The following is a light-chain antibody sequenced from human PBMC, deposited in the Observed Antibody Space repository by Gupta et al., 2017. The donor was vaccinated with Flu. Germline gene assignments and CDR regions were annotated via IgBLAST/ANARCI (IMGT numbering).Light chain of an antibody. Sequence: QSALTPPVSVCGSPGLSIPISRTGTSNDVGGYNYVSWYQPHPGQAPNLMIYEVSGRHSGVSGRFSGSRSGNTASLTISGLQADDEADYYCNSKRSSSTLAIFGGGTRLTVL. CDR1: SNDVGGYNY. J-gene: IGLJ2*01. CDR3: NSKRSSSTLAI. CDR2: EVS. V-gene: IGLV2-14*01.